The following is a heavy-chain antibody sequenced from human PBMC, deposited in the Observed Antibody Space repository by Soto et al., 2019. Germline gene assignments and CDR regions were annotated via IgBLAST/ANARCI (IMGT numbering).Heavy chain of an antibody. J-gene: IGHJ5*02. Sequence: SETLSLTCTVSGGSISSYYWSWIRQPPGKGLEWIGYIYYSGITNYNPSLKSRVTISVDTSKNHFSLNLSSVTAADTAVYYCARDQGCYYDSTGSYWFDPWGQGTLVTVSS. D-gene: IGHD3-22*01. CDR1: GGSISSYY. CDR3: ARDQGCYYDSTGSYWFDP. V-gene: IGHV4-59*01. CDR2: IYYSGIT.